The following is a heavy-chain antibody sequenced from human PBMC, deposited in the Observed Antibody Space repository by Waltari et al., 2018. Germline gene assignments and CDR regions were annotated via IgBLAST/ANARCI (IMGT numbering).Heavy chain of an antibody. CDR3: TRSRSSGEQIHFDY. V-gene: IGHV4-59*01. D-gene: IGHD1-26*01. CDR1: GGSIERDY. CDR2: IFNGCAT. Sequence: QVQLQESGPGLVKPSETLSPTCTVSGGSIERDYWTWVRQTPGKGLEWIGYIFNGCATKYDPSLMSRVSISLDMANRQFSLNLRSVAAAGTAVYFCTRSRSSGEQIHFDYWGRGILVTVSS. J-gene: IGHJ4*02.